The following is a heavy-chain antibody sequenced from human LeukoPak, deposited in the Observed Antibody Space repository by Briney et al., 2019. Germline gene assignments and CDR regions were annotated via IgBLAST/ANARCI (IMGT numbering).Heavy chain of an antibody. CDR3: ARHEWGSFSYFDY. D-gene: IGHD3-16*01. Sequence: SETLSLTGTVSGGSIRSYYWSWIRQPPGEGLEWIGSIYYSGSNYYNPSLKSRVTISVDTSKNQFSLKVTSVTAADTAVYYCARHEWGSFSYFDYWGQGTLVTVSS. J-gene: IGHJ4*02. CDR1: GGSIRSYY. CDR2: IYYSGSN. V-gene: IGHV4-39*01.